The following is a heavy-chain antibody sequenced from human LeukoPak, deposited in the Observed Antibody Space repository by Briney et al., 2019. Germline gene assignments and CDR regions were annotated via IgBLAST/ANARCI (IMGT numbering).Heavy chain of an antibody. Sequence: PGGSLRLSCAASGFTFSSYAMSWVRQAPGKGLEWVSAISGSGGSTYYADSVKGRFTISRDNSKNTLYLQMNSLRAEDTAVYYCAKDQVLRFLEWLSPLDYWGQGTLVTVSS. D-gene: IGHD3-3*01. V-gene: IGHV3-23*01. J-gene: IGHJ4*02. CDR2: ISGSGGST. CDR1: GFTFSSYA. CDR3: AKDQVLRFLEWLSPLDY.